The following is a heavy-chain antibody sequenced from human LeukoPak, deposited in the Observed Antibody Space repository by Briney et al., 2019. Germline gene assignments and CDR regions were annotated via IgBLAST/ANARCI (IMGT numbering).Heavy chain of an antibody. Sequence: EASVTVSFTASGFTLTNYAMNWVRQAPGQGLEWMGWINTNSGNPTYAQGFTGRFVFSVESSVSTTYLQISSLKAEDTAVYYCAKDVRRLGIASSGFDYWGQGSLVTVSS. CDR2: INTNSGNP. J-gene: IGHJ4*02. CDR1: GFTLTNYA. D-gene: IGHD6-13*01. CDR3: AKDVRRLGIASSGFDY. V-gene: IGHV7-4-1*02.